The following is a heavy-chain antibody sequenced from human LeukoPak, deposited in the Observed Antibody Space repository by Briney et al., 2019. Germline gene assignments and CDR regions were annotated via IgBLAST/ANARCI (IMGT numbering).Heavy chain of an antibody. D-gene: IGHD6-19*01. CDR2: ISWNSGSI. CDR1: GFTFSSYW. CDR3: AKDLYSSGWYGGFDY. V-gene: IGHV3-9*03. J-gene: IGHJ4*02. Sequence: PGGSLRLSCAASGFTFSSYWMHWVRQAPGKGLEWVSGISWNSGSIGYADSVKGRFTISRDNAKNSLYLQMNSLRAEDMALYYCAKDLYSSGWYGGFDYWGQGTLVTVSS.